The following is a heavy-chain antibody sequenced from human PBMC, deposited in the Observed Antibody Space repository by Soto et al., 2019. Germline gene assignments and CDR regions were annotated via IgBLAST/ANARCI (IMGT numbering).Heavy chain of an antibody. CDR1: GYIFTNYW. CDR3: ARRGTVAGTVDY. D-gene: IGHD6-19*01. J-gene: IGHJ4*02. CDR2: IYPSDSDT. Sequence: PGESLKISCKGSGYIFTNYWIAWVRQMTGKGLEWVGVIYPSDSDTRYSPSFQGQVTISADKSISTAYLQWSSLQASDTAIYYCARRGTVAGTVDYWGRGTLVTVYS. V-gene: IGHV5-51*01.